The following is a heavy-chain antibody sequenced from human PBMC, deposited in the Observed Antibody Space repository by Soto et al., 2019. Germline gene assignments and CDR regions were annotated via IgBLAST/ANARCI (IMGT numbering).Heavy chain of an antibody. D-gene: IGHD3-22*01. CDR3: ARDRARVSGTMIVVGNDAFDI. Sequence: SETLSLTCTVSGDSIRNFNYYWAWIRQSPGKGLEWIGNIYYSVSTHYNPSLRSRITISVDTSKNQFSLKLSSVTAADTAVYYCARDRARVSGTMIVVGNDAFDIWGQGTMVTVSS. J-gene: IGHJ3*02. CDR2: IYYSVST. CDR1: GDSIRNFNYY. V-gene: IGHV4-39*07.